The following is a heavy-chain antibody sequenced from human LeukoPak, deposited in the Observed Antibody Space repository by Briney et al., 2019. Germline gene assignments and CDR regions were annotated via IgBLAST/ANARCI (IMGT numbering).Heavy chain of an antibody. D-gene: IGHD3-10*01. CDR1: GHTFTRYS. Sequence: GASVKVSCKSSGHTFTRYSMHWVRQAPGKGLEWMGGFDPEDGETIYAQKFQGRVTMTEDTSTDTAYMELSSLRSEDTAVYYCATDSYGSGSYYNAPFDYWGQGTLVTVSS. CDR3: ATDSYGSGSYYNAPFDY. J-gene: IGHJ4*02. CDR2: FDPEDGET. V-gene: IGHV1-24*01.